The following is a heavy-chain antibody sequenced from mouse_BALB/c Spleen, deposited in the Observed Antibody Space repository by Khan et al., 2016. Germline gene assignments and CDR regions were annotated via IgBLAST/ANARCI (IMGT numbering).Heavy chain of an antibody. Sequence: VQLQQSGAELVKPGASVKLSCTASGFNIKDTYMHWVKQRPEQGLEWIGRIDPANGNTKYDPKFQGKATITADTSSNTACLQLNSLTSEDTAVYYCARTSGEWFAYWGQGTLVTVSA. V-gene: IGHV14-3*02. CDR2: IDPANGNT. CDR1: GFNIKDTY. J-gene: IGHJ3*01. CDR3: ARTSGEWFAY.